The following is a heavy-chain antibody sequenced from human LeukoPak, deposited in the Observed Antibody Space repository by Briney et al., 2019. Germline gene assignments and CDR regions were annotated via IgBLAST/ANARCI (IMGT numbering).Heavy chain of an antibody. J-gene: IGHJ4*02. V-gene: IGHV4-4*07. CDR2: IYTTGST. Sequence: SETLSLTCSVSGDSISSDYWSWIRQLAGKGLEWIGRIYTTGSTNYNPSLKSRVTMSVDMSKNPFSLKLSSVIAADTAVYYCASASGYWGQGTLVTVSS. CDR3: ASASGY. D-gene: IGHD6-19*01. CDR1: GDSISSDY.